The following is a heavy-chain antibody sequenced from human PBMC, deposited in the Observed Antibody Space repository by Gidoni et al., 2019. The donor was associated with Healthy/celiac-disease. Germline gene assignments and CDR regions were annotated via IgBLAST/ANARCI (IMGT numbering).Heavy chain of an antibody. CDR3: AIKTTVISAFDI. CDR2: FYYSGRT. J-gene: IGHJ3*02. Sequence: QVQLQESGPGLVKPSQTLSLTCTVSGGSISSGGYYWSWIRQHPGKGLEWIGYFYYSGRTYYNPSLKSRVTISVDTSKNQFSLKLSSVTAADTAVYYCAIKTTVISAFDIWGQGTMVTVSS. D-gene: IGHD4-17*01. V-gene: IGHV4-31*03. CDR1: GGSISSGGYY.